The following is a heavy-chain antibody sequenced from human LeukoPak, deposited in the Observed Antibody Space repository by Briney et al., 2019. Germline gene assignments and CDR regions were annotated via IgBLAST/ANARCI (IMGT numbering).Heavy chain of an antibody. CDR3: ARGGIAVAGPSY. CDR1: GFTFSSYW. D-gene: IGHD6-19*01. J-gene: IGHJ4*02. V-gene: IGHV3-74*01. Sequence: GGSLRLSCAASGFTFSSYWMHWVRQAPGKGLVWVSRINSDGSNTSYADSVKGRFTISRDNAKNTLYLQMNSLRAEDTAVYYCARGGIAVAGPSYWGQGTLVTVSS. CDR2: INSDGSNT.